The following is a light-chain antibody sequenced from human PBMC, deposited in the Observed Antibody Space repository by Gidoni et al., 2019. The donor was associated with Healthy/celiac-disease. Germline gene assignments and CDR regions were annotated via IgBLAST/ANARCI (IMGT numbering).Light chain of an antibody. V-gene: IGKV3-15*01. CDR1: QSVSSN. CDR3: QQYNIPIT. CDR2: GAS. Sequence: EIVMPQSPATLSVSPGERATLSCRASQSVSSNLAWYQQKPGQAPRLLIYGASTRATGIPARFSGSGSGTEFTLTISSLQSEDFAVYYCQQYNIPITFGPGTKVDIK. J-gene: IGKJ3*01.